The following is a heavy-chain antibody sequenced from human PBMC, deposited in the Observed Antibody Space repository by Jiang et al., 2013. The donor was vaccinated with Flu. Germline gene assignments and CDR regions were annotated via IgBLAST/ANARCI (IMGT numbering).Heavy chain of an antibody. CDR2: IDPSGST. CDR3: AGAVIIVVVPVARYYGMDG. D-gene: IGHD2-2*01. CDR1: GSTFITYY. J-gene: IGHJ6*02. V-gene: IGHV1-46*01. Sequence: VQLVESGAEVKKPGASVKVSCKASGSTFITYYMHWVRQAPGQGLEWMGIIDPSGSTTYAQKFQGRVTMTRDMSTNTVYMELSSLRAEDTAVYYCAGAVIIVVVPVARYYGMDGWGQGTTVTVSS.